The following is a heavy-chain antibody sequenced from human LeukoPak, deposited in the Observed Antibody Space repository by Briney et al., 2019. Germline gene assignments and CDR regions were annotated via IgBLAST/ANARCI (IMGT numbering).Heavy chain of an antibody. J-gene: IGHJ4*02. CDR3: AKTSDQLLYSKFDF. V-gene: IGHV3-30*02. CDR1: GFTFSFCG. D-gene: IGHD2-2*02. Sequence: GGSLRLSCATSGFTFSFCGMHWVRQAPGKGLEWVAFIQYDGSYKFYADSVQGRFSISRDNSKSTLFLQMNSLRPDDTALYYCAKTSDQLLYSKFDFWGQGTLVTVSS. CDR2: IQYDGSYK.